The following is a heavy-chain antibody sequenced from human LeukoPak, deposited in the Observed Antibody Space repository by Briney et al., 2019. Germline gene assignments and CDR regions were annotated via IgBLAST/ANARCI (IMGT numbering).Heavy chain of an antibody. D-gene: IGHD3-3*01. CDR3: AKLLSRRPLFGVVIPRGGNWFDP. J-gene: IGHJ5*02. CDR1: GFTFSSYA. CDR2: ISGSGGST. Sequence: PGGSLRLSCAASGFTFSSYAMSWVRQAPGKGLEWVSAISGSGGSTYYADSVKGRFTISRDNSKNTLYLQMNSLRAEDTAVYYCAKLLSRRPLFGVVIPRGGNWFDPWGQGTLVTVSS. V-gene: IGHV3-23*01.